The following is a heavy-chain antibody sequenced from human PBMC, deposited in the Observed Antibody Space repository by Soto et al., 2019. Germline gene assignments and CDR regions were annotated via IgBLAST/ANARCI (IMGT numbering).Heavy chain of an antibody. CDR3: ARRLLAVTTYYYYYRMDV. D-gene: IGHD4-4*01. V-gene: IGHV4-39*01. CDR1: GDSITSNSYF. CDR2: IYYSGTT. J-gene: IGHJ6*02. Sequence: PSETLSLTCTVSGDSITSNSYFWAWIRQPPGKGLEWIGSIYYSGTTYYNPSLKSRVTFSVDTSKNQFSLKLSSVTAADTAVYYCARRLLAVTTYYYYYRMDVWGQGTTVTVSS.